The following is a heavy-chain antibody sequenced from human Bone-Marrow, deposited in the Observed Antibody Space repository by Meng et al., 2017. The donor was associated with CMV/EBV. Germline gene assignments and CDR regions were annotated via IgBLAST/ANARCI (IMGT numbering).Heavy chain of an antibody. CDR3: AKVRGGPFCGGDCYPDY. J-gene: IGHJ4*02. V-gene: IGHV3-33*06. CDR2: LLYDGTNK. Sequence: FTFMSYGMHWVRQAPGKGLEWVAFLLYDGTNKYYADSVKGRFTISRDNSRNTLYLQMNSLRAEDTALYYCAKVRGGPFCGGDCYPDYWGQGTLVTVSS. D-gene: IGHD2-21*01. CDR1: FTFMSYG.